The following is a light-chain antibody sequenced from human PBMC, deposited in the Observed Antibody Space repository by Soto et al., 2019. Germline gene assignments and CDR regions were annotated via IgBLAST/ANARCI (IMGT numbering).Light chain of an antibody. Sequence: DIQMTQSPPSLSASVGDSVTITCRASQGIGTSLAWYQQKPGKVPKLLIYTASTLKSGVPSRFSGSGSGTDFTLPISSLQPEDVATYYCQKYSSAPLTFGGGSKVEIK. CDR3: QKYSSAPLT. V-gene: IGKV1-27*01. CDR2: TAS. J-gene: IGKJ4*01. CDR1: QGIGTS.